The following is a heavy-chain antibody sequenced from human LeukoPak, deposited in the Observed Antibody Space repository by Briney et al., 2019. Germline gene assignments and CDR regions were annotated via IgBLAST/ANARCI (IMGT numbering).Heavy chain of an antibody. D-gene: IGHD5-12*01. Sequence: PGGSLRLSCAASGFTFSSYSMNWVRQAPGKGLEWVSSISSSSSYIYYADSVKGRFTISRDNAKNSLYLQMNSLRAEDTAVYYCARDRLVATSLGFDPWGQGTLVTVSS. J-gene: IGHJ5*02. CDR2: ISSSSSYI. CDR3: ARDRLVATSLGFDP. CDR1: GFTFSSYS. V-gene: IGHV3-21*01.